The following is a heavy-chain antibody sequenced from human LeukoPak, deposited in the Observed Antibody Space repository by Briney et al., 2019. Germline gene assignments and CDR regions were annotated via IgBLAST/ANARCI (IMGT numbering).Heavy chain of an antibody. CDR3: AREPLASGSYGGYYYYYMDV. D-gene: IGHD1-26*01. CDR2: IYTSGST. Sequence: PSETLSLTCTVSGGSISSGSYYWSWIRQPAGKGLEWIGRIYTSGSTNYNPSLKSRVTMSVDTSKNQFSLKLSSVTAADTAVYYCAREPLASGSYGGYYYYYMDVWGKGTTVTVSS. V-gene: IGHV4-61*02. CDR1: GGSISSGSYY. J-gene: IGHJ6*03.